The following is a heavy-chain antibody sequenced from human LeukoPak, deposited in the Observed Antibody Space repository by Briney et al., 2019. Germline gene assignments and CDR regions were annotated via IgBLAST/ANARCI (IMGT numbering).Heavy chain of an antibody. J-gene: IGHJ4*02. V-gene: IGHV3-21*04. CDR2: ISSSSSYI. CDR1: GFTFSSYS. Sequence: GGSLRLSCAASGFTFSSYSMNWVRQAPGKGLEWVSSISSSSSYIYYADSVKGRFTISRDNSKNTLYLQMNSLRAEDTAVYYCAKDRGGYVDFDYWGQGTLVTVSS. CDR3: AKDRGGYVDFDY. D-gene: IGHD5-12*01.